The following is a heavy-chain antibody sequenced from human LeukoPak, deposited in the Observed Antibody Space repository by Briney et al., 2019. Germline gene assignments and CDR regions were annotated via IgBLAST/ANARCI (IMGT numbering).Heavy chain of an antibody. V-gene: IGHV3-53*01. Sequence: GGSLRLSCAASGFTVSSNYMSWVRQAPGKGLEWVSVIYNDGSTYYADSVKGRFTISRDNSKNTLYLQMNSLRAEDTAVYYCARGTTGVSGHSDYGGQGTLVTVSS. CDR1: GFTVSSNY. D-gene: IGHD7-27*01. CDR3: ARGTTGVSGHSDY. CDR2: IYNDGST. J-gene: IGHJ4*02.